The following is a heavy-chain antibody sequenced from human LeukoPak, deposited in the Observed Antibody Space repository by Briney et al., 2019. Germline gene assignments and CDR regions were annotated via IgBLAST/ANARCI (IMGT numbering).Heavy chain of an antibody. V-gene: IGHV1-18*01. Sequence: ASVKVSCKASGYTFTSYGISWVRQAPGQGLEWMGWISAYNGNTNYAQKLQGRVTMTTDTSTSTAYMELRSLRSDDTAVYYCARVRTTHYYDSSGYSDYSDYWGQGTLVTVSS. CDR2: ISAYNGNT. CDR1: GYTFTSYG. J-gene: IGHJ4*02. D-gene: IGHD3-22*01. CDR3: ARVRTTHYYDSSGYSDYSDY.